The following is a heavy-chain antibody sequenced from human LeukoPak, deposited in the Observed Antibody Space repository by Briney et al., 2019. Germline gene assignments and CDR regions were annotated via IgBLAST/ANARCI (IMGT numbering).Heavy chain of an antibody. V-gene: IGHV3-23*01. CDR1: GFTFSSYA. CDR3: AKDSTMWPHYFDH. D-gene: IGHD2-21*01. J-gene: IGHJ4*02. CDR2: IFDGGDTK. Sequence: GGSLRLSCAASGFTFSSYAMAWVRQAPGKGLEWVSSIFDGGDTKDYADSVKGRFTTSRDNSKNELYLQMNSLTAEDTAVYLCAKDSTMWPHYFDHWGQGILVIVSS.